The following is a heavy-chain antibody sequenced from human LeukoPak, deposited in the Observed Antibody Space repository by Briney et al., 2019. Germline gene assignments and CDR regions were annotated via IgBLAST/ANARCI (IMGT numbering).Heavy chain of an antibody. D-gene: IGHD6-19*01. J-gene: IGHJ6*02. CDR3: ARENIAVAGYYGMDV. Sequence: SETLSLTCTVSGDSISSSSYYWGWIRQPPGKGLEWIGSIYYSGSTYYNPPLKSRVTISVDTSKNQFSLKLSSVTAADTAVYYCARENIAVAGYYGMDVWGQGTTVTVSS. V-gene: IGHV4-39*07. CDR2: IYYSGST. CDR1: GDSISSSSYY.